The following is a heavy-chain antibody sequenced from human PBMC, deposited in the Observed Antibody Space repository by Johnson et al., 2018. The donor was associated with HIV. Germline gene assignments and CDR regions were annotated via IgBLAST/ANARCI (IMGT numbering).Heavy chain of an antibody. V-gene: IGHV3-64*01. CDR2: ISSNGGSK. D-gene: IGHD3-22*01. CDR3: AREGWACYDSSGSLAFDI. Sequence: EVQLVESGGGLVQPGGSLRLSCAASGFTFSHNAMHWVRQGPGKGLEYVSAISSNGGSKYYANSVKGRFTISRDNYKSTLYVQMNRLTVDDTAVYYCAREGWACYDSSGSLAFDIWGQGTMVTVSS. CDR1: GFTFSHNA. J-gene: IGHJ3*02.